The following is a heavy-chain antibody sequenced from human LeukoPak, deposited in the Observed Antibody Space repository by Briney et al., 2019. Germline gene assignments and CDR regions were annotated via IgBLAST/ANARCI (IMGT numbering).Heavy chain of an antibody. J-gene: IGHJ5*02. CDR3: ARDRDPLSGSYYPRWFDP. V-gene: IGHV3-21*01. CDR2: ISSSSSYI. D-gene: IGHD1-26*01. Sequence: GGSLRLSCAASGFTFSSYSINWVRQAPGQGLEWVSSISSSSSYIYYADSVKGRFTISRDNAKNSLYLQMNSLRAEDTAVYYCARDRDPLSGSYYPRWFDPWGQGTLVTVSS. CDR1: GFTFSSYS.